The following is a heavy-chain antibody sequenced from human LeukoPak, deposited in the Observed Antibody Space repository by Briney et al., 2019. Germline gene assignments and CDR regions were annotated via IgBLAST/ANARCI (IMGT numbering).Heavy chain of an antibody. J-gene: IGHJ4*02. D-gene: IGHD2-21*01. CDR3: ASRHCSGGDCYFAGADPFDH. V-gene: IGHV3-53*01. CDR1: VFTVSSTY. CDR2: VYKDGKM. Sequence: GGSLRLSGAGSVFTVSSTYMSWVHQSPGKGLEWFSVVYKDGKMFYIDSVKGRFAISRDTSKNTVYLQMNNLRAEDTAVYYCASRHCSGGDCYFAGADPFDHWGQGTLVTVSS.